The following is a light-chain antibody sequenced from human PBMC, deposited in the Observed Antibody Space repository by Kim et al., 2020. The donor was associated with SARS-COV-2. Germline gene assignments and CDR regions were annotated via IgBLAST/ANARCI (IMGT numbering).Light chain of an antibody. J-gene: IGLJ3*02. CDR3: AAWDASLRAWV. CDR1: SSSLGSKR. Sequence: GHRVRSCYSGSSSSLGSKRVNLYQQLPTSAPKPLIYTTNLRLTGVPDRLSGSKSVTSVSLAISGLKSEDEADYYCAAWDASLRAWVFGGGSKLTVL. V-gene: IGLV1-44*01. CDR2: TTN.